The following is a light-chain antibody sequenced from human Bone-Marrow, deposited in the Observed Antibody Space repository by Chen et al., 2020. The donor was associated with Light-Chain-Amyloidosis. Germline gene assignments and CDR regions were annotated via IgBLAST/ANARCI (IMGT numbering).Light chain of an antibody. CDR1: NIGSTR. CDR3: QVWDGSSDRPV. Sequence: SYVLTQPSSVSVAPGQTATIACGGNNIGSTRVHWYQQTPGQAPLLVVYDDRYRPSGIPQRLSGSNSGNTATLTISRVEAGDEADYYCQVWDGSSDRPVFGGGTKLTVL. CDR2: DDR. V-gene: IGLV3-21*02. J-gene: IGLJ3*02.